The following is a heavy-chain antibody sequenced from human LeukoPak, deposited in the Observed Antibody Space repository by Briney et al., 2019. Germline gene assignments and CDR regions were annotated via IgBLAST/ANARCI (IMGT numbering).Heavy chain of an antibody. Sequence: ASVKVSCKASGYTFTSYGISWVRQAPGQGLEWMGWISAYNGNTNYAQKLQGRVTMTTDTSTSTAYMELRSLRSDDTAVYYCARAHSGSYYYYYYYYMDVWGKGTTVTVSS. D-gene: IGHD1-26*01. CDR3: ARAHSGSYYYYYYYYMDV. CDR1: GYTFTSYG. V-gene: IGHV1-18*01. CDR2: ISAYNGNT. J-gene: IGHJ6*03.